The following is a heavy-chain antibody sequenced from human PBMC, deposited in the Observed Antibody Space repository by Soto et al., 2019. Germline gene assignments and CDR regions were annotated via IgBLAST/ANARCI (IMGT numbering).Heavy chain of an antibody. CDR2: INPNSGGA. D-gene: IGHD1-26*01. CDR3: ATQRSGSYSEYFQH. J-gene: IGHJ1*01. CDR1: GYRFNGYY. V-gene: IGHV1-2*04. Sequence: VSVKVSSEASGYRFNGYYMHWVQQAHGKGLEWMGWINPNSGGANYAQKFQGWVTMTRDTSISTAYMELSRLRSDDTAVYYCATQRSGSYSEYFQHWGQGTLVTVSS.